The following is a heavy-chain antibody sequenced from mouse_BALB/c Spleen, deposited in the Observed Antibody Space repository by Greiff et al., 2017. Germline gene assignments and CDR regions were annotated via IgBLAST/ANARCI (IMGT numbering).Heavy chain of an antibody. CDR2: INPSTGYT. D-gene: IGHD1-1*01. V-gene: IGHV1-7*01. CDR1: GYTFTSYW. J-gene: IGHJ4*01. CDR3: NAWDYGSSYGDYAMDY. Sequence: VQLQQSGAELAKPGASVKMSCKASGYTFTSYWMHWVKQRPGQGLEWIGYINPSTGYTEYNQKFKDKATLTADKSSSTAYMQLSSLTSEDSAVYYCNAWDYGSSYGDYAMDYWGQGTSVTVSS.